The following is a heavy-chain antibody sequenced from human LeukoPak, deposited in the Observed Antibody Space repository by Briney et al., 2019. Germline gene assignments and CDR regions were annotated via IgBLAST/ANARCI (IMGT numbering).Heavy chain of an antibody. CDR1: GFIFRKYW. CDR2: IRQDGSEI. J-gene: IGHJ6*03. V-gene: IGHV3-7*01. CDR3: AREGYATTWYSYYMDV. Sequence: GGSLRLSCAASGFIFRKYWMSCVRQAPGKGLEWVANIRQDGSEIDYVDSVKGRFTISRDDAKNSLFLQMNSLRAEDTAVYYCAREGYATTWYSYYMDVWGKGTTVTVSS. D-gene: IGHD2-2*01.